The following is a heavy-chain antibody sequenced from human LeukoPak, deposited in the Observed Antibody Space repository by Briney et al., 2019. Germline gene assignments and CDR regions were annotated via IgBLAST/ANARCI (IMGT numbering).Heavy chain of an antibody. D-gene: IGHD3-22*01. CDR2: IYPGGSET. CDR1: GYIFSSYW. V-gene: IGHV5-51*01. Sequence: GESLRISCKGSGYIFSSYWIGWARQMPGKGLEWMGIIYPGGSETRYSPPFQGQVTISADKSISTAYVQWNSLRASDTAMYYCARHQYYYDTRAYYIDYWGQGTLVTVSS. CDR3: ARHQYYYDTRAYYIDY. J-gene: IGHJ4*02.